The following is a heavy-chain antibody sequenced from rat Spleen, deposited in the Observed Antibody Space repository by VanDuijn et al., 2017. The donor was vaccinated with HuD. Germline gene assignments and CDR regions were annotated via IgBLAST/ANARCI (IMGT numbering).Heavy chain of an antibody. CDR3: TRITIAADYFDY. V-gene: IGHV2-4*01. CDR2: IWAGGST. CDR1: GFSLSSDG. D-gene: IGHD1-2*01. Sequence: QVQLKESGPGLVQPSQTLSLTCTVSGFSLSSDGIVWVRQPPGKSLVWMGTIWAGGSTDYNSALKSRLSISRDTSKSQVFLKMNSLQTEDTAIYYCTRITIAADYFDYWGQGVMVTVSS. J-gene: IGHJ2*01.